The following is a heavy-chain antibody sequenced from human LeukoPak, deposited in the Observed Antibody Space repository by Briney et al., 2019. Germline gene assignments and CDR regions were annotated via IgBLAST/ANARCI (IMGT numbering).Heavy chain of an antibody. D-gene: IGHD4-23*01. J-gene: IGHJ6*03. CDR3: ARGAYGGDKYYYYYYMDV. CDR1: GGSISSYY. Sequence: SETLSLTCTVPGGSISSYYWSWIRQPAGKGLEWIGRIYTSGSTNYNPSLKSRVTMSVDTSKNQFSLKLSSVTAADTAVYYCARGAYGGDKYYYYYYMDVWGKGTTVTISS. V-gene: IGHV4-4*07. CDR2: IYTSGST.